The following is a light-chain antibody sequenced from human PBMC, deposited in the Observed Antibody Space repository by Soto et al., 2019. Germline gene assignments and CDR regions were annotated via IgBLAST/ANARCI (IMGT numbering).Light chain of an antibody. CDR1: QNISTY. CDR2: AAS. Sequence: DLQMTQSPSALSASVGDRVTITCRASQNISTYLNWYQQKPGKAPKLLIYAASTLQSGVPSRFSVSGSGTDFTLIIRSLQPEDFATYYCQQSRGIPYTSGQGTRLEIK. V-gene: IGKV1-39*01. CDR3: QQSRGIPYT. J-gene: IGKJ2*01.